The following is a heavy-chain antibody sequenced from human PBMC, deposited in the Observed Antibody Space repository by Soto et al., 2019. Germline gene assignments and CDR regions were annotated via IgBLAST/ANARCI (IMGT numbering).Heavy chain of an antibody. CDR3: ASGLGYYYGMDV. J-gene: IGHJ6*02. V-gene: IGHV3-48*03. Sequence: PGGSLRLSCAASGFTFSSYEMNWVRQAPGKGLEWVSYISSSGSTIYYADTVKGRFTISRDNAKNSLYLQMNSLRAEDTAVYYCASGLGYYYGMDVWGQGTTVTVSS. CDR1: GFTFSSYE. CDR2: ISSSGSTI.